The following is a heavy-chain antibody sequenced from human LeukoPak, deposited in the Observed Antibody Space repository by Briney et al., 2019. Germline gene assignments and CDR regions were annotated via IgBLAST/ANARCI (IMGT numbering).Heavy chain of an antibody. V-gene: IGHV4-34*01. J-gene: IGHJ4*02. CDR2: INHSGST. Sequence: SETLSLTCAVNGGSFSGYYWSWIRQPPGKGLEWIGEINHSGSTTYNPSLKSRATISVDTFKNQLSLKLSSVTAADTAVYYCARELGYCTGGNCYGGVFHYWGQGTLVTVSS. CDR3: ARELGYCTGGNCYGGVFHY. D-gene: IGHD2-15*01. CDR1: GGSFSGYY.